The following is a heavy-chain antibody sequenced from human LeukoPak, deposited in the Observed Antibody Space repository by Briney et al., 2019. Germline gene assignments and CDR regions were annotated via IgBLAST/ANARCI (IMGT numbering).Heavy chain of an antibody. CDR3: ARGGAYCSSTSCYSAAAAGTGNFDY. D-gene: IGHD2-2*01. J-gene: IGHJ4*02. CDR2: IGIRGDT. CDR1: GFTFIDCD. V-gene: IGHV3-13*01. Sequence: GGSLRLSCAASGFTFIDCDMHWVRQVIGKGLEWVSAIGIRGDTHYSGSVKGRFTISRENAESSLYLQMNSLRAEDTAVYYCARGGAYCSSTSCYSAAAAGTGNFDYWGQGTLVTVSS.